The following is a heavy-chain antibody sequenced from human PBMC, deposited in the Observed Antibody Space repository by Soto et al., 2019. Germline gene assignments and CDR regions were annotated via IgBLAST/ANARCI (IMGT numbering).Heavy chain of an antibody. CDR3: ARGHRITIFGVAYLFDP. Sequence: QVQLVQSGAEVKKPGASVKVSCKASGYTFTSYDINWVRQATGQGLEWMGWMNPNSGNTGYAQKFQGRVTMSRNTSICTDYMELSSLRSEDTAVYYCARGHRITIFGVAYLFDPWGQGTLVTVSS. D-gene: IGHD3-3*01. CDR2: MNPNSGNT. CDR1: GYTFTSYD. V-gene: IGHV1-8*01. J-gene: IGHJ5*02.